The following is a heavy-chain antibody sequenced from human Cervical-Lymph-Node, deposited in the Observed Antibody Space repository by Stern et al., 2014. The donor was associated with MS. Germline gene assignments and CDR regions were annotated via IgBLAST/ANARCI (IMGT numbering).Heavy chain of an antibody. D-gene: IGHD2-2*01. Sequence: VQLVESGGGVVQPGKSLRLSCVSSGFTFNSYGMHWVRQAPGRGLEWVALISHDGITKDSAASVKGRFTISRANSTNTLDLQLSNQRPDDTAVYSCPAMGPPFAYWGQGTQFTVSS. J-gene: IGHJ4*02. CDR1: GFTFNSYG. CDR3: PAMGPPFAY. CDR2: ISHDGITK. V-gene: IGHV3-30*03.